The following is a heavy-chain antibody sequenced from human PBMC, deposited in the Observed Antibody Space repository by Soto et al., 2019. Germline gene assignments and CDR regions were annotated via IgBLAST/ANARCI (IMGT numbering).Heavy chain of an antibody. Sequence: QVQLEQSGAEVKKPGASVKVSSKATGYVFMAYYMHWVRQAPGQGPEWMGRINPSGGKTNYAEKFQGRVTMTSDTSTTTFYMELISPRSEDTAVYYCARSLYGSGSYFDQWGQGTLVTVSS. V-gene: IGHV1-46*01. CDR3: ARSLYGSGSYFDQ. CDR1: GYVFMAYY. CDR2: INPSGGKT. J-gene: IGHJ4*02. D-gene: IGHD3-10*01.